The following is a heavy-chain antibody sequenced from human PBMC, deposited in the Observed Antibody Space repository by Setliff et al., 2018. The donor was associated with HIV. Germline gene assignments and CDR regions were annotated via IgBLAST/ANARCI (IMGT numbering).Heavy chain of an antibody. Sequence: SETLSLTCVVSGYSISSSYWWGWIRQPPGKGLEWIGWIGYIYKGGSTYYNPSLKSRVTMSEDTSKDQFSLKLRSVTAVDTAVYYCARSALWFGEADWYFDLWGRGTLVTVSS. V-gene: IGHV4-28*01. CDR1: GYSISSSYW. J-gene: IGHJ2*01. D-gene: IGHD3-10*01. CDR2: IYKGGST. CDR3: ARSALWFGEADWYFDL.